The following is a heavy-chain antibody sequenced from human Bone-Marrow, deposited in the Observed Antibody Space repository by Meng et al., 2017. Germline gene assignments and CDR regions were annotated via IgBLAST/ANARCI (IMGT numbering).Heavy chain of an antibody. D-gene: IGHD3-10*01. CDR2: IIPIFCTA. CDR1: VCTFSSYA. J-gene: IGHJ6*02. CDR3: ARESANFMVRGVIITNTPYYYYCGMNV. V-gene: IGHV1-69*06. Sequence: SSVNVSLKASVCTFSSYAIIWVRQAPGQGLEWMGWIIPIFCTANHAQKFQGRVTITADKSTSTAYMGLSSLRSEDTAVYYCARESANFMVRGVIITNTPYYYYCGMNVWGQETMVTVSS.